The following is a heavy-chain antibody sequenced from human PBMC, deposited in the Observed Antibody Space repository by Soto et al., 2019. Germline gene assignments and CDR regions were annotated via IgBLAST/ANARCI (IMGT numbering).Heavy chain of an antibody. Sequence: QVHLQESGPGLVNPSETLSLTCTVSGGPVSSAINYWSWIRQPPGKGLEWIGYMSNSGSTNYNPPLKSRVTISVDTSKTQFSLRLRSVTAADTATYYCAREKLGRRTRDYYYYGMDVWGQGTTVTISS. CDR1: GGPVSSAINY. CDR3: AREKLGRRTRDYYYYGMDV. J-gene: IGHJ6*02. D-gene: IGHD7-27*01. CDR2: MSNSGST. V-gene: IGHV4-61*01.